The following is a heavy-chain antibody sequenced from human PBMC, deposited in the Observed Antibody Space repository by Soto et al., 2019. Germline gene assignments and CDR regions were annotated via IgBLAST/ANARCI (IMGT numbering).Heavy chain of an antibody. CDR3: ARAGGYSYGLDYYGMDV. D-gene: IGHD5-18*01. V-gene: IGHV1-69*13. Sequence: SVKVSCKASGGTFSSYAISWVRQAPGQGLEWMGGIIPIFGTANYAQKFQGRVTITADESTSTAYMELSSLRSEDTAVYYCARAGGYSYGLDYYGMDVWGQGTTVTVSS. J-gene: IGHJ6*02. CDR1: GGTFSSYA. CDR2: IIPIFGTA.